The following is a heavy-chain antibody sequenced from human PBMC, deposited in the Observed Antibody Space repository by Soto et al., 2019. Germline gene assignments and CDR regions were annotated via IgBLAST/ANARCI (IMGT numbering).Heavy chain of an antibody. CDR1: GGSISSGDYY. CDR2: IYYSGST. J-gene: IGHJ4*02. CDR3: AREATIAARLDS. D-gene: IGHD6-6*01. V-gene: IGHV4-30-4*01. Sequence: SETLSLTCTVSGGSISSGDYYWSWLRQPPEKGLEWIGYIYYSGSTYYNPSLKSRVTISVDTSKNQFSLKLSSVTAADTAVYYCAREATIAARLDSWGQGTLVTVSS.